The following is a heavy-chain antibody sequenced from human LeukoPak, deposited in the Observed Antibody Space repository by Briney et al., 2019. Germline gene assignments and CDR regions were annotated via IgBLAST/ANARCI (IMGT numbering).Heavy chain of an antibody. J-gene: IGHJ4*02. Sequence: GGSLRLSCIASGFIFSNYAMSWVRQAPGKGLEWVSIITGSGGGSYYADSVKGRLTISRDNSKNTLYLQMNSLRAEDTAVYYCAREGPRGNSQFDYWGQGTLVTVSS. CDR2: ITGSGGGS. D-gene: IGHD2/OR15-2a*01. CDR3: AREGPRGNSQFDY. V-gene: IGHV3-23*01. CDR1: GFIFSNYA.